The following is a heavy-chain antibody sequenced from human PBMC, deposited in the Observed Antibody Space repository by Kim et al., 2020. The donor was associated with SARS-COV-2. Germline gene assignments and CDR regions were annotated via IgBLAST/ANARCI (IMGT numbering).Heavy chain of an antibody. Sequence: SETLSLTCTVSGGSISSSSYYWGWIRQPPGKGLEWIGSIYYSGSTYYNPSLKSRVTISVDTSKNQFSLKLSSVTAADTAVYYCARHLGEDTYGSGSYHPPGWFDPWGQGTLVTVSS. J-gene: IGHJ5*02. CDR2: IYYSGST. CDR1: GGSISSSSYY. V-gene: IGHV4-39*01. CDR3: ARHLGEDTYGSGSYHPPGWFDP. D-gene: IGHD3-10*01.